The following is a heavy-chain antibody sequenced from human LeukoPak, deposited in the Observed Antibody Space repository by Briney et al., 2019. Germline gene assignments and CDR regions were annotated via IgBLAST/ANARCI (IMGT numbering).Heavy chain of an antibody. Sequence: GGSLRLSCAASGFTFSNYYMNWVRQAPGKGLEWVSSISSGSSYIYYADSLKGRFTISRDNAKNSLYLQMNSLRAEDTAVHYCATRVRGYNSALDYWGQGTLVTVSP. CDR1: GFTFSNYY. CDR2: ISSGSSYI. V-gene: IGHV3-21*01. J-gene: IGHJ4*02. D-gene: IGHD6-19*01. CDR3: ATRVRGYNSALDY.